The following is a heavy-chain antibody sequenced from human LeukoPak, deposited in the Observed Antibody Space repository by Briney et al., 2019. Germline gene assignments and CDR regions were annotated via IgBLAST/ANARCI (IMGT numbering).Heavy chain of an antibody. CDR3: AKTEAPAAIRAGSDY. V-gene: IGHV3-23*01. D-gene: IGHD2-2*02. Sequence: PGGSLRLSCTASGFTFSAYAMMWVRQAPGKGPEWVSAIRGGGTSEFYADSVKGRFRISRDNSKDTLFLQMNSLRAEDTAVYYCAKTEAPAAIRAGSDYWGQGTLVTVSS. J-gene: IGHJ4*02. CDR1: GFTFSAYA. CDR2: IRGGGTSE.